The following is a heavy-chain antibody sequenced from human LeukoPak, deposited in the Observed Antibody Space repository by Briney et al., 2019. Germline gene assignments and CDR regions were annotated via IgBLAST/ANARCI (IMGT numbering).Heavy chain of an antibody. V-gene: IGHV3-23*01. J-gene: IGHJ4*02. CDR3: AKIGGFLYGHLDY. CDR2: ISGSGGST. Sequence: GGSLRLSCAASGFTFSNYAMSWVRQAPGKGLEWVSTISGSGGSTYYADSVKGRFTISRDNSKNTLYLQMNGLRADDTAIYYCAKIGGFLYGHLDYWGQGTLVTVSS. CDR1: GFTFSNYA. D-gene: IGHD3-10*01.